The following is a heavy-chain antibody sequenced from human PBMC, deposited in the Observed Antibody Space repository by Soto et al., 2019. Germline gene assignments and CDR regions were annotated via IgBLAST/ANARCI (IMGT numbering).Heavy chain of an antibody. Sequence: SLKISCAASGFGFGGKTMYWVRQAPGRGLEWVALIAPDGSQIYYADSVKGRFTISRDNSKNTLYLQMDNLRAEDTSLYLCATDIHATWLLNSWGQGTLVTVSS. V-gene: IGHV3-30-3*02. CDR2: IAPDGSQI. CDR1: GFGFGGKT. CDR3: ATDIHATWLLNS. J-gene: IGHJ5*02. D-gene: IGHD2-2*02.